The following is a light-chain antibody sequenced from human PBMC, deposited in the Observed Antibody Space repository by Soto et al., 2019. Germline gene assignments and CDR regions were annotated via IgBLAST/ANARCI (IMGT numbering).Light chain of an antibody. CDR1: RSSIGSNT. CDR3: AAWDDSLNGSYV. V-gene: IGLV1-44*01. Sequence: VLTQPPPTSGTPGQRVTISCSGSRSSIGSNTVTWYQQLPGTAPKLLIYSNNQRPSGVPDRFSGSKSGTSASLAISGLQSEDEADYYCAAWDDSLNGSYVFGTGTKVTVL. CDR2: SNN. J-gene: IGLJ1*01.